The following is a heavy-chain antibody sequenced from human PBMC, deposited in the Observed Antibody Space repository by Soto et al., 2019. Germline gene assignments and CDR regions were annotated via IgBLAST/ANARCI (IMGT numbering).Heavy chain of an antibody. CDR1: GYTFTSYA. CDR2: INAGNGNT. J-gene: IGHJ6*02. V-gene: IGHV1-3*01. Sequence: QVQLVQSGAEVKQPGASVKIYCKASGYTFTSYAIHWVRQAPGQRLEWMGWINAGNGNTKYSRKFQDRVTITRDTSASTADMELSSLRFEDTAVYYCARDPTVVTGYYYGMDVWGQGTTVTVSS. D-gene: IGHD4-17*01. CDR3: ARDPTVVTGYYYGMDV.